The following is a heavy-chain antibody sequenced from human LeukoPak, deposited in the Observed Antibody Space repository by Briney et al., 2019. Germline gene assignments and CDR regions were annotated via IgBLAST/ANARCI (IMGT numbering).Heavy chain of an antibody. CDR3: ARDSGSFFVDF. Sequence: QPGGSLRVSCAASGFNFRSYWMTWVRQAPGKGLEWVANIKPDGSQKFCVDSVKDRFTISRDNAKNSLYLQMNSLRAEDTAVYYCARDSGSFFVDFWGQGTLVTVSS. J-gene: IGHJ4*02. D-gene: IGHD1-26*01. CDR2: IKPDGSQK. CDR1: GFNFRSYW. V-gene: IGHV3-7*01.